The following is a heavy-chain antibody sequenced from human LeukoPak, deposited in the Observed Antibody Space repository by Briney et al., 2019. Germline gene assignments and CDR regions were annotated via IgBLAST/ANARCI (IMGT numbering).Heavy chain of an antibody. CDR3: ARTIVVVPAARVYYYYYMDV. V-gene: IGHV4-4*09. J-gene: IGHJ6*03. Sequence: SETLSLTCTVSGGSISSYYWSWIRQPPGKGLEWIGYIYTSGSTNYNPSLKSRVTISVDTSKNQFSLKLSSVTAADTAVYYCARTIVVVPAARVYYYYYMDVWGKGTTVTVSS. CDR1: GGSISSYY. D-gene: IGHD2-2*01. CDR2: IYTSGST.